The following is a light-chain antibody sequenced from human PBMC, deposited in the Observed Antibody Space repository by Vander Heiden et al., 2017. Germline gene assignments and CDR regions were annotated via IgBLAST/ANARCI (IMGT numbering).Light chain of an antibody. CDR1: SCSIASNY. V-gene: IGLV6-57*02. CDR3: QSYYSSNVV. Sequence: MLTQPHSVSESPGQTVTISCPGSSCSIASNYVQWYQQRPGRAPTTVIYENNQRPSGFPDRFSGSVDSSSNSASLTISGLKTEDEADYYCQSYYSSNVVFGGGTKLTVL. J-gene: IGLJ2*01. CDR2: ENN.